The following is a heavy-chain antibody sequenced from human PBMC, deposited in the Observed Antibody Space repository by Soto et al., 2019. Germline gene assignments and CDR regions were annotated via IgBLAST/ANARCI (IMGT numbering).Heavy chain of an antibody. CDR3: ARTEDSGYDRHFDY. CDR2: ISAGGAST. D-gene: IGHD5-12*01. Sequence: GGSLRLSCAASGFTFNSYAMSWVRQAPGEGLEWVSAISAGGASTYYADSVKGRFTISRDNSKNTLFLQMGSLRAEDTAVYYCARTEDSGYDRHFDYWGQGTLVTVSS. J-gene: IGHJ4*02. CDR1: GFTFNSYA. V-gene: IGHV3-23*01.